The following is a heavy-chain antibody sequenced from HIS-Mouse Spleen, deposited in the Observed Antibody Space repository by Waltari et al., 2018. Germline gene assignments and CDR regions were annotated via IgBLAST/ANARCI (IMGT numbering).Heavy chain of an antibody. CDR3: AREIPYSSSWYDWYFDL. CDR2: IYYRGST. J-gene: IGHJ2*01. D-gene: IGHD6-13*01. Sequence: QLQLQESGPGLVKPSETLSLTCTVSGGSISSSSYYWGWIRQPPGKGLEWIGSIYYRGSTNYNPSLKRRVTISVDTSKNQFSLKLSSVTAADTAVYYCAREIPYSSSWYDWYFDLWGRGTLVTVSS. V-gene: IGHV4-39*07. CDR1: GGSISSSSYY.